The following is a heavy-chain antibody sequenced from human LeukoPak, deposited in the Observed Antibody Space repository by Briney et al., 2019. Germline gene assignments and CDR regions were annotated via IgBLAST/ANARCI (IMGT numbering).Heavy chain of an antibody. CDR3: ARDRVILQDPYYYGMDV. CDR2: ISAYNGNT. J-gene: IGHJ6*02. V-gene: IGHV1-18*01. D-gene: IGHD3-16*01. CDR1: GYTFTSYG. Sequence: GASVKVSCKASGYTFTSYGISWVRQAPGQGLEWMGWISAYNGNTNYAQKLQGRVTMTTDTSTSTAYMELRSLRSDDTAVYYCARDRVILQDPYYYGMDVWGQGTTVTVSS.